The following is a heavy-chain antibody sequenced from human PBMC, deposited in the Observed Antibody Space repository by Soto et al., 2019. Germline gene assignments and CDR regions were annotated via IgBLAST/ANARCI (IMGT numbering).Heavy chain of an antibody. Sequence: SETLSLTCTVSGGSISSYYWSWIRQPPGNGLEWIGYIYYSGSTNYNPSLKSRVTISVDTSKNQFSLKLSSVTAADTAVYYCARYQGDFWSGYYYYYMDVWGKGTTVTVSS. CDR3: ARYQGDFWSGYYYYYMDV. CDR1: GGSISSYY. CDR2: IYYSGST. D-gene: IGHD3-3*01. J-gene: IGHJ6*03. V-gene: IGHV4-59*01.